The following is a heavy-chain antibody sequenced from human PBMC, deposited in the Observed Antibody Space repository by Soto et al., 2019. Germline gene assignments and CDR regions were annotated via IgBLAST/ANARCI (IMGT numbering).Heavy chain of an antibody. D-gene: IGHD2-2*01. Sequence: ASVKVSCKASGYTFTSYYMHWVRQAPGQGLEWMGIINPSGGSTSYAQKFQGRVTMTRDTSTSTVYMELSSLRSEDTAVYYCAIDVSPSPRVGSTRNYYYGMDVWGQGTTVTVS. CDR3: AIDVSPSPRVGSTRNYYYGMDV. J-gene: IGHJ6*02. V-gene: IGHV1-46*01. CDR2: INPSGGST. CDR1: GYTFTSYY.